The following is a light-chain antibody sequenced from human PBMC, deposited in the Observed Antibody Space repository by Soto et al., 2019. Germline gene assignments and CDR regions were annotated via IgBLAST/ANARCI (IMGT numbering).Light chain of an antibody. CDR2: AAS. V-gene: IGKV3-20*01. J-gene: IGKJ1*01. CDR3: QQYGRSPT. Sequence: EKVLTQAAPALSLSPGKCATLSCRASQTVTSSYLAWYQQKPGQAPRLLIHAASGRATGAPDRFTGSGSGTDFTLTISRLEPEDFAVYYCQQYGRSPTFAQGTKVDIK. CDR1: QTVTSSY.